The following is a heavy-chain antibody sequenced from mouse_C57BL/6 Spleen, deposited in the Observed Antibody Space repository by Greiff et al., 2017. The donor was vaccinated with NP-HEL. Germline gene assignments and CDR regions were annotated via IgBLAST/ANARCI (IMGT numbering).Heavy chain of an antibody. Sequence: QVQLQQSGAELMKPGASVKLSCKATGYTFTGYWIEWVKQRPGHGLEWIGEILPGSGSTNYNEKFKGKATFTADTSSNTAYMQLSSLTTEDSAIYYCAREEIYYGNSGGVWCAYWGQGTLVTVSA. CDR1: GYTFTGYW. V-gene: IGHV1-9*01. D-gene: IGHD2-1*01. J-gene: IGHJ3*01. CDR3: AREEIYYGNSGGVWCAY. CDR2: ILPGSGST.